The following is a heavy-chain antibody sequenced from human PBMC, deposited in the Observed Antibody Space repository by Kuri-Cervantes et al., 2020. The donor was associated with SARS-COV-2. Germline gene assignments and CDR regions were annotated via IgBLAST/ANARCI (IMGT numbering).Heavy chain of an antibody. J-gene: IGHJ4*02. CDR3: ARGSSFDY. Sequence: GSLRLSCAVYGGSFSGYYWSWIRQPPGKGLEWIGEINHSGSTNYNPSLEGRVIISVDTSKKQVSLKLRSVTAADTAVYYCARGSSFDYWGQGTLVTVSS. V-gene: IGHV4-34*01. CDR2: INHSGST. CDR1: GGSFSGYY.